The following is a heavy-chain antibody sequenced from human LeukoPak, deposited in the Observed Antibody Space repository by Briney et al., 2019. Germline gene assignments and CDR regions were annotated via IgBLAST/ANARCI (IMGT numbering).Heavy chain of an antibody. CDR1: GFKFTNYF. CDR3: ARLGYSSGWAIDY. J-gene: IGHJ4*02. D-gene: IGHD6-19*01. V-gene: IGHV5-51*01. CDR2: IYPINSDT. Sequence: GESLKISCQAFGFKFTNYFIGWVRQMPGKGLEWVGIIYPINSDTRYSPSFQGQVTISADKSISTAYLQWSSLKASDTAMYYCARLGYSSGWAIDYWGQGTLVTVSS.